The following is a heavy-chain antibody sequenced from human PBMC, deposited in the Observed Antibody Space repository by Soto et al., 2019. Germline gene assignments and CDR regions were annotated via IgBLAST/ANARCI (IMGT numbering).Heavy chain of an antibody. CDR1: GFTFSSYS. CDR3: ARGGYDFWSGYYRNWFDP. V-gene: IGHV3-21*01. D-gene: IGHD3-3*01. Sequence: GGSLRLSCAASGFTFSSYSMNWVRQAPGKGLEWVSSISSSSSYIYYADSVKGRFTISRDNAKNSLYLQMNSLRAEDTAVYYCARGGYDFWSGYYRNWFDPWGQGTLVTVSS. J-gene: IGHJ5*02. CDR2: ISSSSSYI.